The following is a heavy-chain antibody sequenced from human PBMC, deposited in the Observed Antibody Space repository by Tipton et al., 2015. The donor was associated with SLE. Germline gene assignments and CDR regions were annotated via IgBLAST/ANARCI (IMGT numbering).Heavy chain of an antibody. CDR1: GYSFTSHG. CDR2: IIPFFGTP. D-gene: IGHD6-19*01. Sequence: QSGAEVKKPGASVKVSCKTSGYSFTSHGVSWVRQAPGQGLEWMGGIIPFFGTPHYAQKFKGRITITADESTSTVYMMLSSLTAEDTALYYCARDMKERTQWPTYWFIDLWGRGTLVTVSS. V-gene: IGHV1-69*13. J-gene: IGHJ2*01. CDR3: ARDMKERTQWPTYWFIDL.